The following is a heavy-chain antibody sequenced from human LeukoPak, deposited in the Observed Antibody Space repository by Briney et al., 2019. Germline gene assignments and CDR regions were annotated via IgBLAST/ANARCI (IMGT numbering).Heavy chain of an antibody. J-gene: IGHJ4*02. D-gene: IGHD6-13*01. CDR3: AGGRSRSLIAVEY. Sequence: SETLSLTCTVSGGSISSSSYYWGWIRQPPGKGREWIGSFCYSGSPYYNLYRKIRVTISVVKYQKPFSLELISVTAPDRAFVYWAGGRSRSLIAVEYWGQRTLVTVPS. V-gene: IGHV4-39*07. CDR2: FCYSGSP. CDR1: GGSISSSSYY.